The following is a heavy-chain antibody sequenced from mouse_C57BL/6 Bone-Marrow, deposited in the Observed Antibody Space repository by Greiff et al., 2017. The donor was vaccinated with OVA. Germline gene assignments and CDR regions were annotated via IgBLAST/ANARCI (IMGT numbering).Heavy chain of an antibody. V-gene: IGHV1-81*01. CDR1: GYTFTSYG. CDR3: AAYDYDGYYYAMDY. CDR2: IYPRSGNT. D-gene: IGHD2-4*01. Sequence: QVQLQQSGAELARPGASVKLSCKASGYTFTSYGISWVKQRTGQGLEWIGEIYPRSGNTYYNEKFKGKATLTADKSSSTAYMELRSLTSEDSAVYFCAAYDYDGYYYAMDYWGQGTSVTVSS. J-gene: IGHJ4*01.